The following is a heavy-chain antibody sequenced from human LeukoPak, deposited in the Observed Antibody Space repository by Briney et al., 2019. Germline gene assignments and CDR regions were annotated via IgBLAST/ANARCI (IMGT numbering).Heavy chain of an antibody. J-gene: IGHJ4*02. V-gene: IGHV4-39*01. D-gene: IGHD4-23*01. CDR2: IYYSGST. CDR1: GGSISSSGYY. Sequence: SSETLSLTCTVSGGSISSSGYYWGWSRQPPGKGLEWIGSIYYSGSTQCNPSPKSRVTISVDTSKNQFSLKLRSVTAADTAVYYCATSPQYGGYWGQGTLVTVSS. CDR3: ATSPQYGGY.